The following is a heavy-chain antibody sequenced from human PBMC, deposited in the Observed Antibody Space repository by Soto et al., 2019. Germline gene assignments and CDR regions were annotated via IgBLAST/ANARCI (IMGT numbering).Heavy chain of an antibody. V-gene: IGHV3-23*01. D-gene: IGHD3-3*01. CDR1: GFTFSSYA. CDR2: ISGSGGST. J-gene: IGHJ5*01. CDR3: ANAPFNDFVCLLDS. Sequence: PGGSLRLSCAASGFTFSSYAMSWVRQAPGKGLEWVSAISGSGGSTYYADSVKGRFTISRDNSKNTLYLQMNSLRAEDTAVYYYANAPFNDFVCLLDSWGQGTLVTVSS.